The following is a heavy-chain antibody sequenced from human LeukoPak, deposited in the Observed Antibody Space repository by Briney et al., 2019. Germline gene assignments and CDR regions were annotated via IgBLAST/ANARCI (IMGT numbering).Heavy chain of an antibody. Sequence: GESLKISCKGSGYSFTSYWIGWVRQMPGKGLEWMGIINPGDSDTRYSPSFQGQVTISVDKSISTAYLQWSSLKASDTAMYYCATVPRIPAASNTEYFQYWGQGTLFTVFS. CDR2: INPGDSDT. CDR1: GYSFTSYW. V-gene: IGHV5-51*01. J-gene: IGHJ1*01. CDR3: ATVPRIPAASNTEYFQY. D-gene: IGHD6-13*01.